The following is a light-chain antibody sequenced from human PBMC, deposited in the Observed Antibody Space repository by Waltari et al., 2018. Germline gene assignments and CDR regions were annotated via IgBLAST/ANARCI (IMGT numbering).Light chain of an antibody. V-gene: IGLV2-8*01. Sequence: QSALTQPPSASGSPGQSVTISCTGPSSDVGGYHYVSWYQQHPGKAPKLMIYEVSKRPSGVPDRFSGSKSGNTASLTVSGLQAEDEADYYCSSYAGSNNFVFGTGTKVTVL. CDR2: EVS. CDR3: SSYAGSNNFV. J-gene: IGLJ1*01. CDR1: SSDVGGYHY.